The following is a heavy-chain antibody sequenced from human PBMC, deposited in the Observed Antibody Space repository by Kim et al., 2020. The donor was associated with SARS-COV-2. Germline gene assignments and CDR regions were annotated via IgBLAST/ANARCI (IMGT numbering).Heavy chain of an antibody. CDR3: AKDIWDYSGMDV. D-gene: IGHD3-10*01. CDR1: GFSFSSCA. J-gene: IGHJ6*02. Sequence: GGSLRLSCAASGFSFSSCAMTWVRQAPGKGLEWASSISHDARSSHYADSVRGRFTISRDDSKNTLYLQLDSLRGDDTALYYCAKDIWDYSGMDVWGQGTTVTVSS. CDR2: ISHDARSS. V-gene: IGHV3-23*01.